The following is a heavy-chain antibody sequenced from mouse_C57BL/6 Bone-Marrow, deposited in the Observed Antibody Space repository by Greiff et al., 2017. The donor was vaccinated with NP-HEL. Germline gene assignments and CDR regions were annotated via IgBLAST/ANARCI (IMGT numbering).Heavy chain of an antibody. CDR3: ARFLYYYGSSYGDWYFDV. CDR1: GFTFTDYY. D-gene: IGHD1-1*01. CDR2: VYPYNGGT. Sequence: VQLQQSGPVLVKPGPSVKISCKASGFTFTDYYMHWVKQSHGKSLEWIGLVYPYNGGTSYNQKFKGKATLTVDTSSSTAYMVLNSLTSEVSAVYFCARFLYYYGSSYGDWYFDVWGTGTTVTVSS. V-gene: IGHV1-36*01. J-gene: IGHJ1*03.